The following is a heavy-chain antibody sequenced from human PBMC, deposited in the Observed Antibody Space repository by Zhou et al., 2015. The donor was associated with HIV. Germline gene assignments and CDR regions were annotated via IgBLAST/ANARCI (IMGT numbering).Heavy chain of an antibody. V-gene: IGHV1-18*01. CDR3: ARDTKFDY. CDR1: GYSFASYG. Sequence: QVQLAQSGSEVKKPGASVKVSCKASGYSFASYGFSWVRQAPGQGPEWMGWINAYNGDTNYAQQFQGRILMTTDTSTSTAYMELRSLTSDDTALYYCARDTKFDYWGQGTVVTVSS. J-gene: IGHJ4*02. CDR2: INAYNGDT.